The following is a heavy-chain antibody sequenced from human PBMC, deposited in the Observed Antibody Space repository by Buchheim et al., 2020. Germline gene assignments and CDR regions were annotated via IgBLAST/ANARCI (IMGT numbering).Heavy chain of an antibody. D-gene: IGHD3-3*01. CDR2: INPNSGGT. CDR3: ARAQHTIFGVAGLWEDFTPRYHFDY. Sequence: QVQLVQSGAEVKKPGASVKVSCKASEYPFSGYYIHWVRQAPGQGLEWMGWINPNSGGTNYAQNFQGRVTMTRDTSISTAYMDLSRLRSDDTAVYYCARAQHTIFGVAGLWEDFTPRYHFDYWGQGTL. CDR1: EYPFSGYY. J-gene: IGHJ4*02. V-gene: IGHV1-2*02.